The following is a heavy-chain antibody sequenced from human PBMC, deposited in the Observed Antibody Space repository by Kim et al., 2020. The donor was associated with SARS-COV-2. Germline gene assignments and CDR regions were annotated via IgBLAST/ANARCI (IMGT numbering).Heavy chain of an antibody. CDR3: ARVEYYYDSSGYYRPTYFDY. Sequence: SETLSLTCAVSGGSISSGGYSWSWIRQPPGKGLEWIGYIYHSGSTYYNPSLKSRVTISVDRSKNQFSLKLSSVTAADTAVYYCARVEYYYDSSGYYRPTYFDYWGQGTLVTVSS. CDR1: GGSISSGGYS. V-gene: IGHV4-30-2*01. D-gene: IGHD3-22*01. J-gene: IGHJ4*02. CDR2: IYHSGST.